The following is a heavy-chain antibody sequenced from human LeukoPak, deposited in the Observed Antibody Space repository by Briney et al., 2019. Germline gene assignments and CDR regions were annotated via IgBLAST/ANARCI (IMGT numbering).Heavy chain of an antibody. D-gene: IGHD3-3*01. J-gene: IGHJ6*02. Sequence: SQTLFLTCTVSGGSISSGSYYWSWIRQPAGKGLEWIGRIYTSGSTNYNPSLKSRVTISVDTSKNQFSLKLSSVTAADTAVYYCARAYYDFWRDYYYGMDVWGQGTTVTVSS. CDR3: ARAYYDFWRDYYYGMDV. CDR2: IYTSGST. V-gene: IGHV4-61*02. CDR1: GGSISSGSYY.